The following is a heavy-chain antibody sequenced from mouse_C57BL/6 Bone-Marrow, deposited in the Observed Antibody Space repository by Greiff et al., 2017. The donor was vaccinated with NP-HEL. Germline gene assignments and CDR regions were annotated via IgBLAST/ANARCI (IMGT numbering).Heavy chain of an antibody. CDR3: ARGGGYDGWFAY. CDR1: GFTFSDYY. D-gene: IGHD2-2*01. J-gene: IGHJ3*01. V-gene: IGHV5-16*01. CDR2: INYDGSST. Sequence: EVKLMESEGGLVQPGSSMKLSCTASGFTFSDYYMAWVRQVPEKGLEWVANINYDGSSTYYLDSLKSRFIISRDNAKNILYLQMSSLKSEDTATYYCARGGGYDGWFAYWGQGTLVTVSA.